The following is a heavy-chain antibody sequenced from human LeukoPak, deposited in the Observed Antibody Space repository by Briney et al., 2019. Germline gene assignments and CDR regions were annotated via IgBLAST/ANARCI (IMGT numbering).Heavy chain of an antibody. CDR2: ISASGGST. CDR3: AKGLQHTIFGVDV. Sequence: GGSLRLSCAASGFTFSTYAMHWVRQAPGKGLEWVSSISASGGSTYSADSVKGRFTVSRDNSKNTVYLQMSSLRAEDTAVYYCAKGLQHTIFGVDVCGQGTSVIVSS. D-gene: IGHD3-3*01. CDR1: GFTFSTYA. V-gene: IGHV3-23*01. J-gene: IGHJ6*02.